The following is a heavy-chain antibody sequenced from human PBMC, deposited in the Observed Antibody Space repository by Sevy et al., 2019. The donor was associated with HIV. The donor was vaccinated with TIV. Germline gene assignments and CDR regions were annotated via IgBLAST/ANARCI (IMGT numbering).Heavy chain of an antibody. D-gene: IGHD4-4*01. CDR3: ARGRATVSQDGNFDY. J-gene: IGHJ4*02. CDR1: GFTFSSYA. V-gene: IGHV3-30-3*01. Sequence: GGSLRLSCAASGFTFSSYAMHWVRQAPGKGLEWVAVISYDGSNKYYADSVKGRFTISRENSKNTLYLQMNSLRAEDTAVYYCARGRATVSQDGNFDYWGQGTLVTVSS. CDR2: ISYDGSNK.